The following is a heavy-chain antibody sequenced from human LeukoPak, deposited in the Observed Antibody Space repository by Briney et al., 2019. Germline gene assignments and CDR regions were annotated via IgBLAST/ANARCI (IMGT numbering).Heavy chain of an antibody. CDR1: GYTFTGYY. V-gene: IGHV1-2*06. D-gene: IGHD3-22*01. CDR2: INPNSGDT. J-gene: IGHJ4*02. Sequence: ASVKVSCKASGYTFTGYYMHWVRQAPGQGLEWMGRINPNSGDTNYAQKFQGRVTMTRDTSISTAYMELSRLRSDDTAVYYCARDYGRNYDSSGYRDYWGQGTLVTVSS. CDR3: ARDYGRNYDSSGYRDY.